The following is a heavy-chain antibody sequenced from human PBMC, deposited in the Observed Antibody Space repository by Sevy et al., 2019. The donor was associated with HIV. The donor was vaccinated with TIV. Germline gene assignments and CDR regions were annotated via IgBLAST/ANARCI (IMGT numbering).Heavy chain of an antibody. D-gene: IGHD6-19*01. J-gene: IGHJ4*02. CDR2: IIPILGTV. V-gene: IGHV1-69*13. CDR3: ARGGGNGWYYFDY. Sequence: ASVKVSCKATGGTFRTYGISWVRQAPGQGLEWMGGIIPILGTVNYAQKFQGRVTITADESTKTAYMELSSLRSEDTAVNYWARGGGNGWYYFDYWGQETLVTVSS. CDR1: GGTFRTYG.